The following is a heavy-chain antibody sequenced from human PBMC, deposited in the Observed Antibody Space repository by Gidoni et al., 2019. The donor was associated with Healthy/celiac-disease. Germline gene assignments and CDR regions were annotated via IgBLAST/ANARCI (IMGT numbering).Heavy chain of an antibody. CDR2: ISGSVGST. J-gene: IGHJ4*02. Sequence: EVQLLEYGGGWVQTVGSSRLSCAASGYTFSSSAMRWVRQAPGKGLEWVSAISGSVGSTYYADSVKGRFTISRDNSKNTLYLQMNSRRAEDTAVYYCAKGHYDILTGYLPTDYWGQGTLVTVSS. V-gene: IGHV3-23*01. CDR1: GYTFSSSA. D-gene: IGHD3-9*01. CDR3: AKGHYDILTGYLPTDY.